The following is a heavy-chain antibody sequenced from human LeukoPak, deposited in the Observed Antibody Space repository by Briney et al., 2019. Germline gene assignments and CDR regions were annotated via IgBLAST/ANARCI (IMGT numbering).Heavy chain of an antibody. V-gene: IGHV3-23*01. CDR1: GFTFSNSA. D-gene: IGHD2-2*01. J-gene: IGHJ5*02. CDR3: AKCNSTSCLFNWFDP. Sequence: GGSLILSCAASGFTFSNSAMSWVRQAPGKGLEWVAVISGSGGSTYYADSVKGRFTISKDTSMNTLYLQLSSLRAEDTAIYYCAKCNSTSCLFNWFDPWGQGTLVTVSS. CDR2: ISGSGGST.